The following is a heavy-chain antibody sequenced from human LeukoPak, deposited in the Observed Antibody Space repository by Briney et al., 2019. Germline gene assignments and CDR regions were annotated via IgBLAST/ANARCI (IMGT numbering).Heavy chain of an antibody. J-gene: IGHJ4*02. CDR3: ARGSEQWLTYFDY. CDR2: IYTSGSP. CDR1: GGSISSNS. D-gene: IGHD6-19*01. V-gene: IGHV4-4*07. Sequence: SETLSLTGTVSGGSISSNSWSWIRQPAGKRLEWIGHIYTSGSPNYNPSLRSRVTMSVDTSKNQISLKLSSVTAADSAVYYCARGSEQWLTYFDYWGQGTLVTVSS.